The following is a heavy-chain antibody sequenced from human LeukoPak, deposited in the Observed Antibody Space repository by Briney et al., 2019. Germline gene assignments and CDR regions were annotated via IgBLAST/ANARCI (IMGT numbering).Heavy chain of an antibody. CDR3: ASAREYCISTNCYEYFRH. J-gene: IGHJ1*01. Sequence: GGSLRLSCAASGFTVRSNSMSWVRQAPGKGLEWVSVIYSGGSTYYADSVNGRFTISRDSSKNTLYLQMNSLRAEDTAVYYCASAREYCISTNCYEYFRHWGQGTLVTVSS. CDR2: IYSGGST. D-gene: IGHD2-2*01. V-gene: IGHV3-53*01. CDR1: GFTVRSNS.